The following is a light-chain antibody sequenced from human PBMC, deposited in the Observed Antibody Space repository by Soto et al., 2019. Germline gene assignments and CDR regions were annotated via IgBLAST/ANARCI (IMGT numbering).Light chain of an antibody. CDR1: SSNIGTGYD. V-gene: IGLV1-40*01. CDR3: QSYDSSLSGSGV. CDR2: GNN. J-gene: IGLJ2*01. Sequence: QSVLTQPPSVSGAPGQRVTISCTGSSSNIGTGYDVHWYQQLPGTAPKLLIYGNNNRPSGVPDRFSGSKSGTSASLAITGLQAEDQADYYCQSYDSSLSGSGVFGGGTQRTVL.